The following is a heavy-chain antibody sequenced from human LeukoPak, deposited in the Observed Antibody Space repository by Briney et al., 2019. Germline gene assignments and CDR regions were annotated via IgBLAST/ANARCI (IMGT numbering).Heavy chain of an antibody. V-gene: IGHV1-69*13. CDR1: GGTFSSYA. CDR3: PPAKTDCGDYDPHFDY. J-gene: IGHJ4*01. D-gene: IGHD4-17*01. Sequence: SLKVSCKASGGTFSSYAISWVRQAPRPGLELVGVVIPIFGIANYAQKFQATVTITADESKSTAYTETSSPRSEDTAVYHCPPAKTDCGDYDPHFDYWGPGTLVTAS. CDR2: VIPIFGIA.